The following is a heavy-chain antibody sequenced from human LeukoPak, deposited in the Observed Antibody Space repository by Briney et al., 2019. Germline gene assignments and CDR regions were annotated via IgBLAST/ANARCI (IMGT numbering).Heavy chain of an antibody. D-gene: IGHD6-19*01. J-gene: IGHJ3*02. V-gene: IGHV4-59*12. CDR2: VYYSGST. CDR1: GGSISSYY. Sequence: PSETLSLTCTVSGGSISSYYWSWIRQPPGKGLEWIGYVYYSGSTNYNPSLKSRVTISVDTSKNQFSLKLSSVTAADTAVYYCARESDSSADIWGQGTMVTVSS. CDR3: ARESDSSADI.